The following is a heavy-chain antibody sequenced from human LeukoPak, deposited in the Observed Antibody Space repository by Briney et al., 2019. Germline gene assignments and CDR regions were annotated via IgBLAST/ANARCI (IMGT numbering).Heavy chain of an antibody. Sequence: SETLSLTCTVSGDSVSDTIYYWGWIRQPQGQGLQWIGNIYYTGSTYYNPSLRSRATMSVDTSKNQFSLKMSSVTAADTAVYFCARLSKGRFFDYVFDFWGRGT. CDR1: GDSVSDTIYY. J-gene: IGHJ4*02. D-gene: IGHD3-9*01. V-gene: IGHV4-39*01. CDR2: IYYTGST. CDR3: ARLSKGRFFDYVFDF.